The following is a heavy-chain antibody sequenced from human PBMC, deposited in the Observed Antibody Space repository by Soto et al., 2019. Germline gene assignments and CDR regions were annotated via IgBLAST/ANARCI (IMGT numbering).Heavy chain of an antibody. Sequence: ASVKVSCKASGYTFTSYAIHWVRQAPGQRLEWMGWINAGNGNTKYSQKFQGRVTITRDTSASTAYMELRSLRSDDTAVYYCARDWSLGGYYDSSGYGDAFDIWGQGTMVTVSS. CDR3: ARDWSLGGYYDSSGYGDAFDI. CDR2: INAGNGNT. J-gene: IGHJ3*02. D-gene: IGHD3-22*01. CDR1: GYTFTSYA. V-gene: IGHV1-3*01.